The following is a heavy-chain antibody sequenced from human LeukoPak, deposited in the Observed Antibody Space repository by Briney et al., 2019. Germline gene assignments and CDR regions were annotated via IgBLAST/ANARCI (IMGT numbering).Heavy chain of an antibody. V-gene: IGHV3-21*01. Sequence: GGSLRLSCAASGFTFSRSSMNWVRQAPGKGLEWVSSISSSSSFIYYADSVKGRFTISRDNAKKSLSLQMNSLRADDTAVYYCARGYSSSRYLDWGQGTLVTVSS. D-gene: IGHD6-13*01. J-gene: IGHJ4*02. CDR1: GFTFSRSS. CDR3: ARGYSSSRYLD. CDR2: ISSSSSFI.